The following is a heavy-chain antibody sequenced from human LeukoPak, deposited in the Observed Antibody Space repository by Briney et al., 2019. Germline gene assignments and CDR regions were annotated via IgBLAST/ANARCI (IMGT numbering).Heavy chain of an antibody. V-gene: IGHV3-48*01. CDR3: ARGRYYMDV. CDR2: ISSSSSTI. J-gene: IGHJ6*03. Sequence: GGSLRLSCAASGLTCSSYSMNWVRQAPGKGLEWVSYISSSSSTIYYADSVKGRFTISRDNAKNSLYLQMNSLRAEDTAVYYCARGRYYMDVWGKGTTVTVSS. CDR1: GLTCSSYS.